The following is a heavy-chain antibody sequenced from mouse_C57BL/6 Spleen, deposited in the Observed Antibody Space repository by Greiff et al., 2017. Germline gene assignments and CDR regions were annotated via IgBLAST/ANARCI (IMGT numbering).Heavy chain of an antibody. CDR3: TREGNYCGSSYGYFDV. D-gene: IGHD1-1*01. J-gene: IGHJ1*03. V-gene: IGHV1-15*01. CDR1: GYTFTDYE. Sequence: VQLQQSGAELVRPGASVTLSCKASGYTFTDYEMHWVKQTPVHGLEWIGAIDPETGGTAYNQKFKGQAILTADKSSSPAYMELRSLTSEDSAVYYWTREGNYCGSSYGYFDVWGTGTTVTVSA. CDR2: IDPETGGT.